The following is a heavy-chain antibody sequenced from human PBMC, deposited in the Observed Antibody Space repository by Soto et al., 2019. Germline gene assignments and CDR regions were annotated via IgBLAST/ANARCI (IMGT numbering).Heavy chain of an antibody. CDR2: ISGSGGST. Sequence: GVSLRLSCAASGFTLSSYAMSWVRQAPGKGLEWVSAISGSGGSTYYADSVKGRFTISRDNSKNTLYLQMNSLRAEDTAVYYCAKSYYYDSSGYRDPLGLWGQGTLVTVS. J-gene: IGHJ4*02. D-gene: IGHD3-22*01. CDR1: GFTLSSYA. CDR3: AKSYYYDSSGYRDPLGL. V-gene: IGHV3-23*01.